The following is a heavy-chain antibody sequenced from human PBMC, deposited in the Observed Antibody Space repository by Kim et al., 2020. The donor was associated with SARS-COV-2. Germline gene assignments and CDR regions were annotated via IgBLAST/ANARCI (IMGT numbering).Heavy chain of an antibody. Sequence: SETLSLTCSVSGGSIRSGGKFWTWIRQYPAKGLEGTGYISYSGNSHYSPSLRSRVSISLQTSENQFSLELTSVTAADTAVYYCARGQPLDYGGQGILVTV. V-gene: IGHV4-31*03. D-gene: IGHD2-2*01. CDR1: GGSIRSGGKF. CDR3: ARGQPLDY. J-gene: IGHJ4*02. CDR2: ISYSGNS.